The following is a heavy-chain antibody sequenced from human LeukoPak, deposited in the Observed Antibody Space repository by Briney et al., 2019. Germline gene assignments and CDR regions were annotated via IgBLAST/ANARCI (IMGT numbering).Heavy chain of an antibody. CDR2: ISSGGSTI. CDR1: GFTVSSSY. CDR3: ARWVYGGYRFGYHFDY. V-gene: IGHV3-48*03. Sequence: GGSLRLSCAASGFTVSSSYMNWVRQAPGKGLEWVSYISSGGSTIFYADSVKGRFTISRDNAKNSLYLQMNSLRAEDTAVYYCARWVYGGYRFGYHFDYWGQGTLVTVSS. D-gene: IGHD5-18*01. J-gene: IGHJ4*02.